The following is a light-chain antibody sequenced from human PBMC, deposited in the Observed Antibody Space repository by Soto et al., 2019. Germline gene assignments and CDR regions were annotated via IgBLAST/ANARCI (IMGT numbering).Light chain of an antibody. CDR3: QQYGSSPT. Sequence: EIVMTQSPATLSVSPGETATLSCRASQYVSNKVAWYQQKPGQAPSLLIYGASSRATGIPDRFSGSGSGTDFTLTISRLEPEDFAVYYCQQYGSSPTFGQGTKVDIK. CDR1: QYVSNK. V-gene: IGKV3-20*01. CDR2: GAS. J-gene: IGKJ1*01.